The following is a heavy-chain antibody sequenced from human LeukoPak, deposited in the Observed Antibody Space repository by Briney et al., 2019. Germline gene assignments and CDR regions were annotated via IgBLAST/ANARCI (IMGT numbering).Heavy chain of an antibody. D-gene: IGHD3-22*01. CDR2: ISDSGSST. Sequence: PGGSLRLSCAASGFTSSSYAMTWVRQAPGKGLEWVSSISDSGSSTYHADSVKSRFTISRDNFKNTLYLQMNRLRVEDTAVYYCAKKGYYDGSGYYLYYFDHWGQGTLVTVSS. V-gene: IGHV3-23*01. CDR3: AKKGYYDGSGYYLYYFDH. J-gene: IGHJ4*02. CDR1: GFTSSSYA.